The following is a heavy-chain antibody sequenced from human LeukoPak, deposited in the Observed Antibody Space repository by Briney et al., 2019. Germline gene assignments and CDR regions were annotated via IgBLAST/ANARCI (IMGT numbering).Heavy chain of an antibody. CDR2: IRYDGSNK. J-gene: IGHJ6*03. CDR3: ARARFETTVTTLVRKKDYYYYNMDV. V-gene: IGHV3-30*02. CDR1: GFTFSSYG. Sequence: GGSLRLSCAASGFTFSSYGMHWVRQAPGRGLEWVAFIRYDGSNKYYAESVKGRFTISRDNSKNTLYLQMNSLRAEDTAVYYCARARFETTVTTLVRKKDYYYYNMDVWGKGTTVTVSS. D-gene: IGHD4-17*01.